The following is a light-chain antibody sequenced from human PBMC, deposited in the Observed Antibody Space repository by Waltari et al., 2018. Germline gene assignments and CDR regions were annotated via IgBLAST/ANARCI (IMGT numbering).Light chain of an antibody. Sequence: AIQLTQAPSSLSASVGDRVIITCRASQGIRTRLAWYQQRPGRAPKVLIFGASVLQSGVPSRFSGSGSGTDFTLTINSVQPEDFATYYCQQFNTYPLTFGGGTKVEIK. CDR2: GAS. CDR3: QQFNTYPLT. V-gene: IGKV1-13*02. CDR1: QGIRTR. J-gene: IGKJ4*01.